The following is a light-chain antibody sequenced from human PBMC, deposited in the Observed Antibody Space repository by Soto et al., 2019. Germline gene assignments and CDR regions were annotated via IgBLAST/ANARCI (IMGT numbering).Light chain of an antibody. J-gene: IGLJ7*01. V-gene: IGLV3-1*01. Sequence: SYELTQPPSVSVSPGQTASITCSGDKLGHKYACWYQQKPGQSPVLVIYQDNKRPSGIPERFSGSNSGNTATLTISGTQALDEAAYYCQAWDSSTAVFGGGTQLTVL. CDR2: QDN. CDR3: QAWDSSTAV. CDR1: KLGHKY.